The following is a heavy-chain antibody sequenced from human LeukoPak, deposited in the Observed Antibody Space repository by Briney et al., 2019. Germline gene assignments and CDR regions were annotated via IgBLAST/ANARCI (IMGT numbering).Heavy chain of an antibody. CDR3: ARDKWGGFDY. Sequence: AGGSLRLSCAASGFTFSSYEMNWVRQAPGKGLEWVSYINSSGSTIYYADSVKGRFTISRDKAKNSLYLQMNSLRDEDTAVYYCARDKWGGFDYWGQGTLVTVSS. CDR2: INSSGSTI. D-gene: IGHD7-27*01. J-gene: IGHJ4*02. V-gene: IGHV3-48*03. CDR1: GFTFSSYE.